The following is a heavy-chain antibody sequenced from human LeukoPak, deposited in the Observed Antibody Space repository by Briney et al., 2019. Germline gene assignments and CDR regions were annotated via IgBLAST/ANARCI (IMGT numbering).Heavy chain of an antibody. CDR1: GFTFRDFW. J-gene: IGHJ5*02. V-gene: IGHV3-7*03. CDR2: IQQNGIEK. Sequence: PGGSLRLPCAASGFTFRDFWMSWVRQAPGKGLEWVANIQQNGIEKYSVEGRFTISRDNVNSLLYLRISSLRADDTAMYYCARDRDGKDLWGQGTLVTVSS. CDR3: ARDRDGKDL. D-gene: IGHD1-1*01.